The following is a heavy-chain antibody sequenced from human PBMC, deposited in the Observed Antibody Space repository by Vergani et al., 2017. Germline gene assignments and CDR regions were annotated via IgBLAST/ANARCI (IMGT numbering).Heavy chain of an antibody. CDR2: ISGSGGST. CDR3: AKDPIAARRYYYYGMDV. D-gene: IGHD6-6*01. CDR1: GFTFSSYA. J-gene: IGHJ6*02. V-gene: IGHV3-23*04. Sequence: EVQLVESGGGLVKPGGSLRLSCAASGFTFSSYAMSWVRQAPGKGLEWVSAISGSGGSTYYADSVKGRFTISRDNSKNTLYLQMNSLRAEDTAVYYCAKDPIAARRYYYYGMDVWGQGTTVTVSS.